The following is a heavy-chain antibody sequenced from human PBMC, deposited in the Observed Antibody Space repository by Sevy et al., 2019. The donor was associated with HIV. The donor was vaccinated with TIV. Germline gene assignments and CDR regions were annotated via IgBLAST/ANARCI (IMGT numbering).Heavy chain of an antibody. D-gene: IGHD6-19*01. CDR1: GGSISSRSYS. V-gene: IGHV4-39*01. J-gene: IGHJ2*01. Sequence: SETLSLICSVSGGSISSRSYSWGWIRQPPGKGLEWIGSFYSTGSTSYNPSLRSPVTVSSDTSMNQLSLRVYSVTAADTAVYYCATPRASGWYEGTGGYFDFWGRGTLVTVSS. CDR3: ATPRASGWYEGTGGYFDF. CDR2: FYSTGST.